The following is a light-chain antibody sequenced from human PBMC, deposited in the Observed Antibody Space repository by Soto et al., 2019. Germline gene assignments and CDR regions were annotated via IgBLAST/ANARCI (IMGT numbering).Light chain of an antibody. V-gene: IGKV1-39*01. Sequence: DIQMTQSPSSLSASVGDRVTITCRASQSISSYLNWYQQKPGKAPKLLIYKASSLESGVPSRFSGSGSGTDFTLTIRGLQREDLATYYCQQASTTSPTFGQGTKVDIK. J-gene: IGKJ1*01. CDR2: KAS. CDR1: QSISSY. CDR3: QQASTTSPT.